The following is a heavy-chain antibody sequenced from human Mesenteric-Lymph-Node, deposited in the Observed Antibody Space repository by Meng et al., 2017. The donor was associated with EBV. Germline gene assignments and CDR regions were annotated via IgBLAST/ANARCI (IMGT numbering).Heavy chain of an antibody. D-gene: IGHD5-18*01. V-gene: IGHV1-8*01. CDR1: GLCFIDDV. J-gene: IGHJ4*02. CDR2: MNPNSGYT. Sequence: VVGGWMQEASVHGACKAHGLCFIDDVIHWERDATGQWLEWMVWMNPNSGYTEFGMKSQGRVTMSFDTSILTAFVELSSLRSDDTAVYYCVSGKTRAYNYRPWGAYWGQGALVTVSS. CDR3: VSGKTRAYNYRPWGAY.